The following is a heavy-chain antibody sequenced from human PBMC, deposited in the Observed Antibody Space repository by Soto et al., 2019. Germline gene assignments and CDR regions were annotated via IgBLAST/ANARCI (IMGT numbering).Heavy chain of an antibody. V-gene: IGHV3-23*01. CDR3: AKMSGRVAVAARGFDP. D-gene: IGHD6-19*01. J-gene: IGHJ5*02. CDR1: GFTFSNYA. Sequence: GGSLRLSCAGSGFTFSNYAISWVRQAPGKGLEWVSAISGSGGSTYYADSVKGRFTISRDNSKNTLYLQMNSLRAEDTAVYYCAKMSGRVAVAARGFDPWGQGTLVTVSS. CDR2: ISGSGGST.